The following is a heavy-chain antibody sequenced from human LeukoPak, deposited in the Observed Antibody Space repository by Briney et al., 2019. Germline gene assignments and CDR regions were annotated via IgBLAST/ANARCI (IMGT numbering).Heavy chain of an antibody. CDR2: FYYSGST. CDR3: ARVTNSQAFDI. J-gene: IGHJ3*02. CDR1: GGSISSRPYC. Sequence: SETLSLTCTVSGGSISSRPYCWGWIRQPPGKGLEWLGNFYYSGSTYYKPSLKSRVTISVDTSKNQISLKLSSVTAADTAVYYCARVTNSQAFDIWGQGTMVTVSS. V-gene: IGHV4-39*01. D-gene: IGHD2-8*01.